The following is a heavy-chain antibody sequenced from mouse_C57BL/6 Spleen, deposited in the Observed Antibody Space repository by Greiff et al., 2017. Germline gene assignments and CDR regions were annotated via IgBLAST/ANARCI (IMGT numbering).Heavy chain of an antibody. CDR3: ARSGDGYRFFDY. Sequence: VQLQQPGAELVMPGASVKLSCKASGYTFTSYWMHWVKQRPGQGLEWIGEIDPSDSYTNYNQKFKGKSTLTVDKSSSTAYMQLSSLTSEDSAVYYCARSGDGYRFFDYWGQGTTRTVSS. J-gene: IGHJ2*01. V-gene: IGHV1-69*01. D-gene: IGHD2-3*01. CDR2: IDPSDSYT. CDR1: GYTFTSYW.